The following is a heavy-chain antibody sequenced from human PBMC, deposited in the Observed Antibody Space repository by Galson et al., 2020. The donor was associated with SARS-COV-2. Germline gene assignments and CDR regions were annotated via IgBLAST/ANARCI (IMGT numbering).Heavy chain of an antibody. CDR1: GGSISSSNW. V-gene: IGHV4-4*02. CDR3: ARDLRYWNDGYYYYYMDV. J-gene: IGHJ6*03. CDR2: IYHSGST. D-gene: IGHD1-1*01. Sequence: SETLSLTCAVSGGSISSSNWWSWVRQPPGKGLEWIGEIYHSGSTNYNPSLKSRVTISVDKSKNQFSLKLSSVTAADTAVYYCARDLRYWNDGYYYYYMDVWGKGTTVTVSS.